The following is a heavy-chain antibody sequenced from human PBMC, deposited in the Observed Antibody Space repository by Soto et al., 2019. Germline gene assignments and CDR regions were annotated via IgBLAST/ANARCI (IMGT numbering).Heavy chain of an antibody. CDR3: ARGRYGDY. V-gene: IGHV1-18*01. J-gene: IGHJ4*02. Sequence: QVHLVQSGAEVKKPGASVKVSCQGSGYAFTTYGITWVRQAPGQGLEWMGWISAHNGNTNYAQKLQGRVTVTRDTSTSTAYMALRSLRSDDTAAYYCARGRYGDYWGQGALVTVSS. CDR2: ISAHNGNT. D-gene: IGHD1-1*01. CDR1: GYAFTTYG.